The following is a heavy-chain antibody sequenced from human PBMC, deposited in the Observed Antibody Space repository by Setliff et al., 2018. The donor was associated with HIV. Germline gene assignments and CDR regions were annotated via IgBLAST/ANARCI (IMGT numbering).Heavy chain of an antibody. J-gene: IGHJ6*03. CDR3: ARDSSTVTIEGDYMDV. D-gene: IGHD4-17*01. V-gene: IGHV3-11*04. CDR1: GFIFSDSW. Sequence: GGSLRLSCGASGFIFSDSWMDWVRQAPGKGLEWVSTIYSDGSTIYYDYADSVKGRFTVSRDKAKNSLNLQMNSLRAEDTAVYYCARDSSTVTIEGDYMDVWGKGTTVTVSS. CDR2: IYSDGSTI.